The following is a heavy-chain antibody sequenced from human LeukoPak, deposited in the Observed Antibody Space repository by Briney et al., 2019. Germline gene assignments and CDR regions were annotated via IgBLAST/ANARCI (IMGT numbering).Heavy chain of an antibody. V-gene: IGHV1-69*06. D-gene: IGHD1-26*01. CDR1: GYTFTSYG. CDR2: IIPIFGTA. Sequence: SVKVSCKASGYTFTSYGISWVRQAPGQGLEWMGGIIPIFGTANYAQKFQGRVTITADKSTSTAYMELSSLRSEDTAVYYCARGDSSGSYLLAFDIWGQGTMVTVSS. J-gene: IGHJ3*02. CDR3: ARGDSSGSYLLAFDI.